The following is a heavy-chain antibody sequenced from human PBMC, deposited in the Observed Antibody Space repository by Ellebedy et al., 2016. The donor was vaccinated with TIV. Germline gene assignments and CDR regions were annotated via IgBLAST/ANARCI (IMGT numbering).Heavy chain of an antibody. CDR2: INAGNGNT. Sequence: ASVKVSCXASGYTFTSYAMHWVRQAPGQRLEWMGWINAGNGNTKYSQKFQGRVTITRDTSASTAYMELSSLRSEDTAVYYCARKKIMSNWFDPWGQGTLVTVSS. CDR3: ARKKIMSNWFDP. D-gene: IGHD2-8*01. J-gene: IGHJ5*02. V-gene: IGHV1-3*01. CDR1: GYTFTSYA.